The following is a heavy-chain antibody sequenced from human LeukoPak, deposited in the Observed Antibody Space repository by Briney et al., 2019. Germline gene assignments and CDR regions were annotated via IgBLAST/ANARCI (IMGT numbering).Heavy chain of an antibody. CDR3: AKADGSWTYDP. CDR1: XFXFSSYA. V-gene: IGHV3-30*04. J-gene: IGHJ5*02. CDR2: ISYDGSNK. D-gene: IGHD5-24*01. Sequence: SLRLSCXASXFXFSSYAMHWVRQAPGKGLEWVAVISYDGSNKYYADSVKGRFTISRDNSKNTLFLQMNSLRAEDTAVYYCAKADGSWTYDPWGQGTLVTVSS.